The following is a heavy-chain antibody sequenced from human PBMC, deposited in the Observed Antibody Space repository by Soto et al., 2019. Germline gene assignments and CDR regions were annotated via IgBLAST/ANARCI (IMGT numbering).Heavy chain of an antibody. CDR2: IYYSGST. J-gene: IGHJ4*02. CDR1: GASISSGDYY. V-gene: IGHV4-30-4*01. Sequence: QVQLQESGPGLVKPSQTLSLTCTVSGASISSGDYYWTWIRPPPGKGLEWIGSIYYSGSTYYNPSLKSRVTISVDTSNNQFSLNLSSVTAADTAVYYCARANYDSSTYYLDYWGQGTLVTVSS. CDR3: ARANYDSSTYYLDY. D-gene: IGHD3-22*01.